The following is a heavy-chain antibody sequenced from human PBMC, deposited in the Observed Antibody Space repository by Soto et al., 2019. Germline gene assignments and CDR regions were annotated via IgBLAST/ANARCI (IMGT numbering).Heavy chain of an antibody. CDR2: IYYSGST. V-gene: IGHV4-30-4*01. CDR1: GGSISSGDYY. J-gene: IGHJ2*01. CDR3: ATDVHIVATKRYFDL. D-gene: IGHD5-12*01. Sequence: QVQLQESGPGLVKPSQTLSLTCTVSGGSISSGDYYWSWIRQPPGKGLEWIGYIYYSGSTYYNPSLKSRFTISVDTSKNQFSLKLSSVTAADTAVYYCATDVHIVATKRYFDLWGRGTLVTVSS.